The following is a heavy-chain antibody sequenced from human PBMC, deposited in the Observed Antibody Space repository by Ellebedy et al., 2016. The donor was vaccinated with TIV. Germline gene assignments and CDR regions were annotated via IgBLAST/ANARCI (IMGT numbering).Heavy chain of an antibody. CDR2: IYYNGHT. CDR3: ARVSIAAAGLDY. CDR1: GGSVSSVSHY. V-gene: IGHV4-61*01. D-gene: IGHD6-13*01. J-gene: IGHJ4*02. Sequence: SETLSLXXSVSGGSVSSVSHYWTWIRQPPGKGLEWIGYIYYNGHTNYNPSLKSRLALSVDTSKNQFSLRLNSVTAADTALYHCARVSIAAAGLDYWGQGTLVSVSS.